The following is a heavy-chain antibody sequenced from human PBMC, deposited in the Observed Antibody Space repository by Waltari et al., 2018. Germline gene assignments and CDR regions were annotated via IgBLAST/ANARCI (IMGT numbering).Heavy chain of an antibody. V-gene: IGHV4-39*01. CDR3: ARQVAPGHSTSWYFDS. D-gene: IGHD6-13*01. CDR2: VSYSATS. J-gene: IGHJ4*02. Sequence: QVQLQESGPGLVRPSESLSLACGVSGGSISSNGYAWAWVRQPPGKGLGWIASVSYSATSYDHPSLRSRLSAFVDTSKNQVSLRLSSVTAADTARYFCARQVAPGHSTSWYFDSWGRGTLVTVFS. CDR1: GGSISSNGYA.